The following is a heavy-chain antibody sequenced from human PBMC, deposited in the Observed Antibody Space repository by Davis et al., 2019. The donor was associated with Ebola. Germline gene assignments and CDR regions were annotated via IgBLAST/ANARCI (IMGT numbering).Heavy chain of an antibody. Sequence: GESLKISCKGSGYSFTSYWIGWVSQMPGKGLEWMGIIYPGDSDTRYSPSFQGQVTISADKSISTAYLQWSSLKASDTAMYYCARLPSYGYRGGFGMDVWGQGTTVTVSS. CDR3: ARLPSYGYRGGFGMDV. CDR1: GYSFTSYW. V-gene: IGHV5-51*01. D-gene: IGHD3-10*01. J-gene: IGHJ6*02. CDR2: IYPGDSDT.